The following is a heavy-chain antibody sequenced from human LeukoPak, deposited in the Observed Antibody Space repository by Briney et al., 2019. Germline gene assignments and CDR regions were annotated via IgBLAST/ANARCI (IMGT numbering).Heavy chain of an antibody. CDR3: ARDSVDSGSYYDYYGMDV. Sequence: GGSLRLSCAASGFTFSNYAMSWVRQAPGKGLEWVSYISSSGSTIYCADSVKGRFTISRDNAKNSLYLQMNSLRAEDTAVYYCARDSVDSGSYYDYYGMDVWGQGTTVTVSS. CDR2: ISSSGSTI. J-gene: IGHJ6*02. D-gene: IGHD1-26*01. CDR1: GFTFSNYA. V-gene: IGHV3-11*01.